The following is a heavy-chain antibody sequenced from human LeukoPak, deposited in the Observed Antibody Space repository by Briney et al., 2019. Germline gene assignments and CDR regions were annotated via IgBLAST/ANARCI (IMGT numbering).Heavy chain of an antibody. CDR2: ISTTRSYI. CDR3: ARDIYGDNYFDY. D-gene: IGHD4-17*01. J-gene: IGHJ4*02. Sequence: GGSLRLSCAASEFTFSTYAMAWVRQAPGKGLEWVSSISTTRSYIYYADSVKGRFTISRDNAKNSLYLQMNSLRAEDTAVYYCARDIYGDNYFDYWGQGTLVTVSS. CDR1: EFTFSTYA. V-gene: IGHV3-21*06.